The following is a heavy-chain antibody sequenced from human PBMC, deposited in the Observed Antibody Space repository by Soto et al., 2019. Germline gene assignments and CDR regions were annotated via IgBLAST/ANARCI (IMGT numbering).Heavy chain of an antibody. CDR2: IYYSGST. CDR1: GGSISSYY. D-gene: IGHD2-2*01. Sequence: SETLSLTCTVSGGSISSYYWSWIRQPPGKGLEWIGHIYYSGSTNYNPSLKSRVTISVDTSKNQFSLKLSSVTAADTAVYYCARHRPDCSSTSCYRMTRDNWFDPWGQGTLVTVSS. J-gene: IGHJ5*02. CDR3: ARHRPDCSSTSCYRMTRDNWFDP. V-gene: IGHV4-59*08.